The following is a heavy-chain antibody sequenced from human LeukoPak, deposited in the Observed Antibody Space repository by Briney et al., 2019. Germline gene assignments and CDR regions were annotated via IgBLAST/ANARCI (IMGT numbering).Heavy chain of an antibody. CDR3: AKDSGDILTDNDWFDP. J-gene: IGHJ5*02. Sequence: GGSLRLSCAASGFTFSSYGMHWVRQAPGKGLEWVAVISYYGSNKYYADSVKGRFTISRDNSKNTLYLQMNSQRAEDTAVYYCAKDSGDILTDNDWFDPWGQGTLVTVSS. CDR2: ISYYGSNK. CDR1: GFTFSSYG. D-gene: IGHD3-9*01. V-gene: IGHV3-30*18.